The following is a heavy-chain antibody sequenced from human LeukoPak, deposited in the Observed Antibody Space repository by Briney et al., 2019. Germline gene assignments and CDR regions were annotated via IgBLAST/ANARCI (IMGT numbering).Heavy chain of an antibody. J-gene: IGHJ4*02. Sequence: GGSLRLSCAASGFTFDDYGMSWVRQAPGRGLEWVSGINWDGGSTGYADSVKGRFTISRDNAKNSLYLQMNSLRAEDTALYYCARDLIGRQTRDYWGQGTLVTVSS. CDR3: ARDLIGRQTRDY. D-gene: IGHD2-8*01. CDR1: GFTFDDYG. V-gene: IGHV3-20*04. CDR2: INWDGGST.